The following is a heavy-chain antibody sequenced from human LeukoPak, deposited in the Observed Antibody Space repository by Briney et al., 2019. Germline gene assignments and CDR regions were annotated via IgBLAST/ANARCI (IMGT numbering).Heavy chain of an antibody. Sequence: ASVKVSCKASGYTFSSYAIHWVRQAPGQRLEWLGWINAGTGNTKYSQKFQGRVTITRDTSANTAYMELSSLRSEDTSVYYCARDQEMATPDYWGQGTLVTVSS. D-gene: IGHD5-24*01. CDR1: GYTFSSYA. V-gene: IGHV1-3*01. J-gene: IGHJ4*02. CDR3: ARDQEMATPDY. CDR2: INAGTGNT.